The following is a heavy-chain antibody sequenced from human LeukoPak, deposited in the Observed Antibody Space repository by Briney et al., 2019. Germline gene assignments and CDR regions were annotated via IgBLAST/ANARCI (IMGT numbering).Heavy chain of an antibody. Sequence: GGSLRLSCAASGFTLGKYWMHWVRQAPGKGLVWVSRINNDGSTTAYADSVKGRFSISRDNANNTLYLQMNGLRAEDTAVYYCARGVHYGMDVWGQGTTVSVS. V-gene: IGHV3-74*01. CDR1: GFTLGKYW. CDR2: INNDGSTT. D-gene: IGHD6-6*01. CDR3: ARGVHYGMDV. J-gene: IGHJ6*02.